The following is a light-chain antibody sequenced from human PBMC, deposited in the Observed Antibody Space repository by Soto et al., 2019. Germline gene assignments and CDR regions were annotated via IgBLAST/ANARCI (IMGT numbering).Light chain of an antibody. Sequence: DIQVTQSPSTLSASVGDRVTITCRASQSISTWLAWFQRKPGRAPKVLISKASTLESGVPSRFSGDGSGTEFTLTISSLQTDDLATYYCQQFAAGSPWTFGQGTKVELK. CDR2: KAS. CDR1: QSISTW. J-gene: IGKJ1*01. CDR3: QQFAAGSPWT. V-gene: IGKV1-5*03.